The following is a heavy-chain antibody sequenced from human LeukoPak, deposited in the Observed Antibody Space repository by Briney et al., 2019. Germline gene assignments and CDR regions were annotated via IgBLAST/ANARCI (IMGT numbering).Heavy chain of an antibody. Sequence: GGSLRLSCAASGFTFSSYWMSWVRQAPGKGLEWVANIKQGGSEKYYVDSVKGRFTISRDNAKNSLYLQMNSLRAEDTAVYYGARDGSSGWYGDSDYWGQGTLVTVSS. V-gene: IGHV3-7*01. J-gene: IGHJ4*02. CDR1: GFTFSSYW. CDR3: ARDGSSGWYGDSDY. CDR2: IKQGGSEK. D-gene: IGHD6-19*01.